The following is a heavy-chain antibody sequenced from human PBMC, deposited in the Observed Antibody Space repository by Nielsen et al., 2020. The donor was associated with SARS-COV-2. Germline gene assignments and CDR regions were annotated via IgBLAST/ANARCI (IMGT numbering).Heavy chain of an antibody. CDR1: GFPVDDYA. CDR2: ISWNGNTI. J-gene: IGHJ4*02. CDR3: AKDSTWFYGPGSHIDF. V-gene: IGHV3-9*01. Sequence: GGSLRLSCAASGFPVDDYAIHWVRQAPGKGLEWVSGISWNGNTIDYADSVKGRFTISRDNGKNSLYLQMDNLRPEDTALYFCAKDSTWFYGPGSHIDFWGQGTLVTVSS. D-gene: IGHD3-10*01.